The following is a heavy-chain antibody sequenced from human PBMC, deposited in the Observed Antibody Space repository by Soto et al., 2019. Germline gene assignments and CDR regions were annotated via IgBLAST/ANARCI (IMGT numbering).Heavy chain of an antibody. CDR1: GFTFRSSP. D-gene: IGHD2-15*01. CDR3: AKASHWCIISPPHYP. V-gene: IGHV3-23*01. CDR2: INGGDDSK. J-gene: IGHJ5*02. Sequence: EVQLWESGGGLVQPGGSLRLSCAVSGFTFRSSPMSWVRRAPGKGLEWVSGINGGDDSKHYAESVRGRFTIIRDNSKNTLLLQMNSLRVEDTAIYDCAKASHWCIISPPHYPWCQGTQVTVYS.